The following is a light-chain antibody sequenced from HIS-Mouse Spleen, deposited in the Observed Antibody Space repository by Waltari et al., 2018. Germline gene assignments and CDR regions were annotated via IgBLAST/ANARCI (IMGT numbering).Light chain of an antibody. Sequence: EIVMTHSPATLSVSPGARATLSCRASQSVRSNLAWDQQTPGQAPRLLIYGASTRATGIPARFSGSGSGTEFTLTISSMQSEDFAVYYCQQYNNWPPLTFGGGTKVEIK. V-gene: IGKV3-15*01. CDR2: GAS. J-gene: IGKJ4*01. CDR1: QSVRSN. CDR3: QQYNNWPPLT.